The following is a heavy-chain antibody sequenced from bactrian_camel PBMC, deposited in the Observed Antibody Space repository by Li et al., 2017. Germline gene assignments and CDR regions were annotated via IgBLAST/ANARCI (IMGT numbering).Heavy chain of an antibody. CDR2: IVDSDGIL. CDR3: AADLCAGWELSAGWRATDRFAY. CDR1: GYAVATNC. D-gene: IGHD5*01. J-gene: IGHJ4*01. Sequence: HVQLVESGGGSVQAEGSLRLSCVASGYAVATNCMAWFRQAPGKEREAVATIVDSDGILSYADSVKGRFTISKDNAKNTLYLQMNSLKPEDTAMYYCAADLCAGWELSAGWRATDRFAYWGQGTQVTVS. V-gene: IGHV3S26*01.